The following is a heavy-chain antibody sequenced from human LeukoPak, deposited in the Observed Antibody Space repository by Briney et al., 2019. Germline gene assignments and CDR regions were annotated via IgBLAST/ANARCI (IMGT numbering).Heavy chain of an antibody. CDR2: IIPIFGTA. V-gene: IGHV1-69*06. Sequence: SVKVSCKASVYTFTSYGISWVRQAPGQGLEWMGGIIPIFGTANYAQKFQGRVTITADKSTSTAYMELSRLRSEDTAVYYCAREDSYGLLRVFDYWGQGTLVTVSS. CDR3: AREDSYGLLRVFDY. J-gene: IGHJ4*02. CDR1: VYTFTSYG. D-gene: IGHD5-18*01.